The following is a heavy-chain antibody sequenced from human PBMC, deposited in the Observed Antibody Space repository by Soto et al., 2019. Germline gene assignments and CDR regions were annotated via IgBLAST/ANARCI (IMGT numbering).Heavy chain of an antibody. D-gene: IGHD3-22*01. Sequence: QLQLQESGSGLVRPSQTLSLSCAVSGGSISSGGYSWNWIRQSPGKGLEWIGYIYHSGRTHSNPSLERRVTLSVDTSKNQFSLRLSSVIAADTAVYYCARDRRSLYHDGSGLDYWGQGILVTVPS. CDR2: IYHSGRT. V-gene: IGHV4-30-2*06. CDR1: GGSISSGGYS. J-gene: IGHJ4*02. CDR3: ARDRRSLYHDGSGLDY.